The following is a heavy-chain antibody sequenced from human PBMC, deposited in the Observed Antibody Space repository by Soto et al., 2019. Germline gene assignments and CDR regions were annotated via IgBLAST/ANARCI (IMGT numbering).Heavy chain of an antibody. CDR2: FDPEDGET. J-gene: IGHJ4*02. D-gene: IGHD6-19*01. V-gene: IGHV1-24*01. Sequence: SVKVSCKGSGYTLTELSMHWVRQAPGKGLEWMGGFDPEDGETIYAQKFQGRVTMTEDTSTDTAYMELSSLRSEDTAVYYCATDLAVDGTGRIWGQGPLVTVSS. CDR3: ATDLAVDGTGRI. CDR1: GYTLTELS.